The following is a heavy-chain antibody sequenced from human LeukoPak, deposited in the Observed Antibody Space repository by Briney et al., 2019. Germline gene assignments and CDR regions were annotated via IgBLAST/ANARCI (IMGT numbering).Heavy chain of an antibody. J-gene: IGHJ3*02. V-gene: IGHV3-30-3*01. CDR1: GFTFSSYA. CDR2: ISYDGSNK. CDR3: AREGTVTMDAFDI. D-gene: IGHD4-17*01. Sequence: GGSLRLSCAASGFTFSSYAMHWVRQAPGKGLEWVAVISYDGSNKYYADSVKGRFTISRNNSKNTLYLQMNSLRAEDTAVYYCAREGTVTMDAFDIWGQGTMVTVSS.